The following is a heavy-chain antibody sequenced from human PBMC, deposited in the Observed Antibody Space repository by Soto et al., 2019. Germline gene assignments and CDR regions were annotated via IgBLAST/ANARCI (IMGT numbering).Heavy chain of an antibody. CDR2: ISGSGGST. D-gene: IGHD3-22*01. Sequence: GGSLRLSCAASGFTFSSYAMSWVRQSPGKGLEWVSAISGSGGSTYYADSVKGRLTISRDNSKNTLYLQMNGLRAEDTAVYYCAKDLTYYYDSSGSVWGQGTTVTVSS. J-gene: IGHJ6*02. CDR3: AKDLTYYYDSSGSV. CDR1: GFTFSSYA. V-gene: IGHV3-23*01.